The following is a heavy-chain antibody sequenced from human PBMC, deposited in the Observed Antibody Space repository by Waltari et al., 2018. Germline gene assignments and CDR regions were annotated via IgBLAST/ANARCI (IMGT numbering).Heavy chain of an antibody. J-gene: IGHJ3*02. V-gene: IGHV4-34*01. CDR3: ARVIPVAVAFDI. D-gene: IGHD6-19*01. CDR1: GGSFSGYY. Sequence: QVQLQQWGAGLLKPSETLSLTCAVYGGSFSGYYWSWIRQPPGMGLEWIGEINHSGSTNYNPSLKSRVTISVDTSKNQFSLKLSSVTAADTAVYYCARVIPVAVAFDIWGQGTMVTVSS. CDR2: INHSGST.